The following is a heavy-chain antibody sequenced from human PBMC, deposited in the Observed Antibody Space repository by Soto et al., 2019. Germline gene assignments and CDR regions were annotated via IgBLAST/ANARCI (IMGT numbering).Heavy chain of an antibody. CDR3: TRKTPPTGMEV. J-gene: IGHJ6*02. D-gene: IGHD3-9*01. CDR1: GFTLSSYD. V-gene: IGHV3-13*01. Sequence: EVQLVESGGGLVQPGGSLRLSCAASGFTLSSYDSHWVRQATGEGLAWVSGIGSGGDTHYADSVKGRFIISREDGKNSLYLQMNNQRVGDTAVYYCTRKTPPTGMEVWGQGATVTVSS. CDR2: IGSGGDT.